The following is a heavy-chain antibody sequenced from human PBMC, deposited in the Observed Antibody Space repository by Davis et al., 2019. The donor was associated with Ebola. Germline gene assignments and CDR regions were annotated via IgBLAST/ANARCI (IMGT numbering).Heavy chain of an antibody. CDR3: AKDLYYYDSSGIFDY. J-gene: IGHJ4*02. CDR2: ISYDGSNK. V-gene: IGHV3-30*18. D-gene: IGHD3-22*01. CDR1: GFTFSSYG. Sequence: PGGSLRLSCAASGFTFSSYGMHWVRQAPGKGLEWVAVISYDGSNKYYADSVKGRFTISRDNAKNSLYLQMNSLRAEDTALYYCAKDLYYYDSSGIFDYWGQGTLVTVSS.